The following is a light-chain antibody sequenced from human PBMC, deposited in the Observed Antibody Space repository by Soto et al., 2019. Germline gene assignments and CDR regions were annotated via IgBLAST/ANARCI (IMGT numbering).Light chain of an antibody. CDR1: QSVSSSY. CDR2: GAS. Sequence: IGMTQSPGTLSVSPGERAPLSCRASQSVSSSYLAWYQQKPGQAPRLLIYGASSRATGIPDRFSGSGSGTDFTLTISRLEPEDFAVYYCQQYGSSPPWTFGQGTKVDIK. J-gene: IGKJ1*01. CDR3: QQYGSSPPWT. V-gene: IGKV3-20*01.